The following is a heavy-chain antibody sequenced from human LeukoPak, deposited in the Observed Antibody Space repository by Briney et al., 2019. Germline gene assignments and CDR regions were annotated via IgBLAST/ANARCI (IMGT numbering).Heavy chain of an antibody. D-gene: IGHD1-26*01. CDR1: GFTFSSYS. Sequence: GGSLRLSCAASGFTFSSYSMNWVRQAPGKGLEWVSSISSSSSYIYYADSVKGRFTISRDNSKSTLYLQMNSLRAEDTAVYYCAKDRRYSGSYAEYFDYWGQGTLVTVSS. J-gene: IGHJ4*02. CDR2: ISSSSSYI. CDR3: AKDRRYSGSYAEYFDY. V-gene: IGHV3-21*04.